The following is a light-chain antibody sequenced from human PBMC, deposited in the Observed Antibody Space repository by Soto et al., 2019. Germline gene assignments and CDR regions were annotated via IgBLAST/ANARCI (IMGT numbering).Light chain of an antibody. CDR2: KAS. CDR1: HSIDSW. CDR3: QQYNSYSSGT. J-gene: IGKJ1*01. Sequence: DIQMTQSPSTLSASVGDRVTITCRASHSIDSWLAWYQQKPGKAPNLLIYKASSLESGVPSRFSGSGSGTEFTLTISSLQPDDFATYYCQQYNSYSSGTFGQGTKVDIK. V-gene: IGKV1-5*03.